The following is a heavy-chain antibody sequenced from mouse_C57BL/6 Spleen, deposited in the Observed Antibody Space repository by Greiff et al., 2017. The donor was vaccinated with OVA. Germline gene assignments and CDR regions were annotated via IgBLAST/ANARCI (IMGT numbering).Heavy chain of an antibody. CDR3: ARGDYSNYYFDY. CDR2: INPGSGGT. CDR1: GYAFTNYL. D-gene: IGHD2-5*01. Sequence: VQLQQSGAELVRPGTSVKVSCKASGYAFTNYLIEWVKQRPGQGLEWIGVINPGSGGTNYNEKFKGKATLTADKSSSTAYMQLSSLTSEDSAVYFCARGDYSNYYFDYWGQGTTRTVSS. J-gene: IGHJ2*01. V-gene: IGHV1-54*01.